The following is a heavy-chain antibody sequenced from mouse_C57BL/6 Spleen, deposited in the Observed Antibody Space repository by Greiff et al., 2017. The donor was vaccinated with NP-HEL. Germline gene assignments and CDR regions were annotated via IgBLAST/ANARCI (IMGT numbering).Heavy chain of an antibody. CDR3: ARGRLDGY. V-gene: IGHV1-42*01. J-gene: IGHJ2*01. D-gene: IGHD6-1*01. Sequence: VQLKESGPELVKPGASVKISCKASGYSFTGYYMNWVKQSPEKSLEWIGEINPSTGGTTYNQKFKAKATLTVDKSSSTAYMQLKSLTSEDSAVYYCARGRLDGYWGQGTTLTVSS. CDR1: GYSFTGYY. CDR2: INPSTGGT.